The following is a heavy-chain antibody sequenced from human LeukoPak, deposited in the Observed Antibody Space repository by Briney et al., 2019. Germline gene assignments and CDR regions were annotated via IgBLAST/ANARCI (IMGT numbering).Heavy chain of an antibody. J-gene: IGHJ4*02. CDR1: GFTFSNYA. V-gene: IGHV3-23*01. CDR3: AKGPENDWSPPNFFDY. Sequence: PGGSLRLSCAASGFTFSNYAMTWVRQAPGRGLEWVSAISGSGGSTYYADSVKGRFTISRDNSKNTLYLQMNSLRAEDTAVYYCAKGPENDWSPPNFFDYWGQGTLVTVSS. CDR2: ISGSGGST. D-gene: IGHD1-1*01.